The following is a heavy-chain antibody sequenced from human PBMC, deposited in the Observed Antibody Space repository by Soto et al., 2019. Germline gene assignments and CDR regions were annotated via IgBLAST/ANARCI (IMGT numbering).Heavy chain of an antibody. CDR1: GDSISAYS. CDR2: IHYNGNT. J-gene: IGHJ5*02. V-gene: IGHV4-59*08. CDR3: VRLIGNSWLDT. Sequence: PSETLSLTCTVSGDSISAYSWSWVRQPPGKGLEWIGNIHYNGNTKYNPSLKSRVSMSVDTSNNQVSLQLNSVTPDDTAVYYCVRLIGNSWLDTWGQGTLVTVSS.